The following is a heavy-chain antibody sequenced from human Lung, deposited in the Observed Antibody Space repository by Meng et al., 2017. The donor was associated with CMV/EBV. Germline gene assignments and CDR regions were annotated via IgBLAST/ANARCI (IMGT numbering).Heavy chain of an antibody. V-gene: IGHV1-18*01. D-gene: IGHD6-19*01. CDR2: ISCYNGDT. CDR3: ARDPSNTSGRYAYFDY. Sequence: QPGGGVKRPGPSVRVSCKASVYTFPHHGISWIRQAPGQGLEWMGWISCYNGDTNYAQKLQGRVTMTTDTSTNTAYMDLRGLRSDDTAVYYCARDPSNTSGRYAYFDYWGQGTLVTVSS. J-gene: IGHJ4*02. CDR1: VYTFPHHG.